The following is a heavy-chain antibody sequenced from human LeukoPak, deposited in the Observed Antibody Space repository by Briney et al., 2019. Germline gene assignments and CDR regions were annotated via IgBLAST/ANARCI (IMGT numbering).Heavy chain of an antibody. V-gene: IGHV3-48*01. CDR3: ARDSERTFGGVIALNDAFDI. CDR2: ISSSSSTI. Sequence: GGSLRLSCAASGFTFSDYSMNWVRQAPGKGLQWVSYISSSSSTIYYADSVKGRFTISRDNAKNSLYLQMNSLRAEDTAVYYCARDSERTFGGVIALNDAFDIWGQGTMVTVSS. CDR1: GFTFSDYS. D-gene: IGHD3-16*02. J-gene: IGHJ3*02.